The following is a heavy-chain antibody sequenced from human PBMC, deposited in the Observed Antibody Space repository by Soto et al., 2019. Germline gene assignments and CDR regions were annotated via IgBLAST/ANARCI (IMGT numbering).Heavy chain of an antibody. V-gene: IGHV1-18*01. Sequence: QVQLVQSGAEVKKPGASVKVSCKASGYTFTSYGISWVRQAPGQGLEWMGWISAYIGNTNYAQKLQGRVTMTTDTSTITAYMEVRSLRSDDTAVYYCARDRSSGLWNNAFDIWGQGTMVTVSS. D-gene: IGHD6-19*01. CDR3: ARDRSSGLWNNAFDI. CDR2: ISAYIGNT. CDR1: GYTFTSYG. J-gene: IGHJ3*02.